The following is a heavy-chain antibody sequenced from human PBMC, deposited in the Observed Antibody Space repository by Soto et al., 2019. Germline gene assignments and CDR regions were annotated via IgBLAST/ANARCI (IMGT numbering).Heavy chain of an antibody. J-gene: IGHJ6*02. CDR2: INHSGRT. Sequence: SETLSLTCAVYGGSFSDYYWSWIRQPPGKGLAWIGEINHSGRTNYNPSLKSRLTITVDTSKNQVSLNLSSVTAADTAVYYCARGKIDWSFYYGMDVWGQGTTVTVSS. V-gene: IGHV4-34*01. CDR3: ARGKIDWSFYYGMDV. CDR1: GGSFSDYY. D-gene: IGHD3-9*01.